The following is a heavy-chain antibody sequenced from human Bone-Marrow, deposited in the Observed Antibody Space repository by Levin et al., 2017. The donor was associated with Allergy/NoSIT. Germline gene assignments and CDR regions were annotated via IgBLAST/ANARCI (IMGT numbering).Heavy chain of an antibody. Sequence: GESLKISCAASGFTFSSYAMTWVRQAPGKGLEWVSGISGSGGSTDYADSVKGRFTISRDNSKNTLYLQMDSLRVEDTALYYCARTYYDSSGPEYDYWGQGTLVTVSS. CDR3: ARTYYDSSGPEYDY. D-gene: IGHD3-22*01. CDR1: GFTFSSYA. CDR2: ISGSGGST. J-gene: IGHJ4*02. V-gene: IGHV3-23*01.